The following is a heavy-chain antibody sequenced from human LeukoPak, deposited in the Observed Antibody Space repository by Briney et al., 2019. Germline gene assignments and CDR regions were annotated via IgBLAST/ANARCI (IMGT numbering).Heavy chain of an antibody. J-gene: IGHJ5*02. CDR3: ASRLTHIAAAGTSWFDP. V-gene: IGHV4-34*01. D-gene: IGHD6-13*01. Sequence: SETLSLTCAVYGGSFSGYYWSWIRQPPGKGLEWIGEINHSGSTNYNPSLKSRVTISVDTSKTQFSLKLSSVTAADTAVYYCASRLTHIAAAGTSWFDPWGQGTLVTVSS. CDR2: INHSGST. CDR1: GGSFSGYY.